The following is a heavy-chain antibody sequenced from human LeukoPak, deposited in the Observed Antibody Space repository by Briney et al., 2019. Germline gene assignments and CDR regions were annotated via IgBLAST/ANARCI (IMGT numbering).Heavy chain of an antibody. Sequence: ASVKVSCKASGYTFTSYYMHWVRQAPGQGLEWMGIINPSGGSTSYAQKFQGRVTMTRDMSTSTVYMELSSLRSEDTAVYYCAKRTSRYSYGYGSFDYWGQGTLVTVSS. CDR1: GYTFTSYY. V-gene: IGHV1-46*01. J-gene: IGHJ4*02. CDR2: INPSGGST. CDR3: AKRTSRYSYGYGSFDY. D-gene: IGHD5-18*01.